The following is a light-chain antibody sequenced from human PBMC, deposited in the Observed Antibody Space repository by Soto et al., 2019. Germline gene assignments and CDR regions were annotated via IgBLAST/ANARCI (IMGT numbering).Light chain of an antibody. CDR2: GAS. V-gene: IGKV3-20*01. J-gene: IGKJ2*01. CDR3: QQYYSSPMYT. Sequence: EIVLTQSPGTLSLSPGERATLSCRASQSVSSSYLAWYQQKPGQAPRLLIYGASSRATGIPDRFSGSGSGTAVTLTISSLEPEDVSVYYCQQYYSSPMYTFGQGTKLEIK. CDR1: QSVSSSY.